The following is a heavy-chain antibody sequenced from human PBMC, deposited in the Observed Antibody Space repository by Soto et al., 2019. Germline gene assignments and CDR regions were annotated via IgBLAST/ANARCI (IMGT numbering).Heavy chain of an antibody. CDR3: ARDHDAFDI. V-gene: IGHV3-33*01. J-gene: IGHJ3*02. CDR1: GFTFSSYG. CDR2: IWYDGSNK. Sequence: QVQLVESGGGVVQPGRSLRLSCAASGFTFSSYGMHWVRQAPGKGLEGVAVIWYDGSNKYYADSVKGRFTISRDNSKNTLYLQMNSLRAEDTAVYYCARDHDAFDIWGQGTMVTVSS.